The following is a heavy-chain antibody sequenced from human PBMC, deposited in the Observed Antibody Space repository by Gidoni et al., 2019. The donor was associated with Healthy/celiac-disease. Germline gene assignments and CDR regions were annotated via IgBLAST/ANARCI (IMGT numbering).Heavy chain of an antibody. CDR1: GFTFSSYA. J-gene: IGHJ6*02. D-gene: IGHD4-17*01. Sequence: EVQLLESGGGLVQPGGSLRLSCAASGFTFSSYAMSWVRQAPGKGLEWVSAISGSGGSTYYADSVKGRLTSARDNSKNTLYLQMNSLRAEDTAVYYCAKTQTVTTSYYYYYGMDVWGQGTTVTVSS. CDR3: AKTQTVTTSYYYYYGMDV. CDR2: ISGSGGST. V-gene: IGHV3-23*01.